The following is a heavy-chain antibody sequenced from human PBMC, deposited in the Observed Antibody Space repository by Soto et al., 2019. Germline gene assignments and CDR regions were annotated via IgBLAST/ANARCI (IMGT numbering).Heavy chain of an antibody. CDR3: ARGGYSGSIRHYYYYGMDV. CDR2: INHSGST. D-gene: IGHD1-26*01. Sequence: SETLSLTCAVYGGSFSGYYWSWIRQPPGKXLEWIGEINHSGSTNYNPSLKSRVTISVDTSKNQFSLKLSSVTAADTAVYYCARGGYSGSIRHYYYYGMDVWGQGTTVTVSS. CDR1: GGSFSGYY. V-gene: IGHV4-34*01. J-gene: IGHJ6*02.